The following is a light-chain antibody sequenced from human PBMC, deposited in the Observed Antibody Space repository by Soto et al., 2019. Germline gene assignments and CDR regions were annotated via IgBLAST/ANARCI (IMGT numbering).Light chain of an antibody. CDR3: LQHYTYPPT. V-gene: IGKV1-17*03. CDR1: QAIGDH. CDR2: SVS. Sequence: DIQMTQSPSALSASVGDTVTVTCRASQAIGDHLAWFQQQPGKVPQRLIYSVSTLHTGAPSRFSGSGSETDFTLTITNLQPEGFASYFCLQHYTYPPTFGGGT. J-gene: IGKJ4*01.